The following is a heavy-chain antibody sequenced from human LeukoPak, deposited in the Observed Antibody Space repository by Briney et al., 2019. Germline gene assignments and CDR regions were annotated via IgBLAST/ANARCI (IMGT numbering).Heavy chain of an antibody. J-gene: IGHJ4*02. CDR3: ARGAYSSGWAYFDH. CDR2: ISFSVNTK. CDR1: GFTLSDYS. V-gene: IGHV3-48*04. D-gene: IGHD6-19*01. Sequence: GGSLRLSCAASGFTLSDYSMNWVRQAPGKGLEWVSYISFSVNTKYYGDSVKGRFTISRDNAKNSLYLHMDSLRAEDTAVYYCARGAYSSGWAYFDHGAQEPLVTVPS.